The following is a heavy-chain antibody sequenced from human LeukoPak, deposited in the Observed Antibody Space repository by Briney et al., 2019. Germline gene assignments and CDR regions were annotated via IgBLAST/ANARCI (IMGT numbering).Heavy chain of an antibody. CDR3: AKDQYSSGWSEGYFDY. D-gene: IGHD6-19*01. Sequence: SLRLSCXASGFTFSSYAMSWVRQAPGKGLEWVSAISGSGGSTYYADSVKGRFTISRDNSKNTLYLQMNSLRAEDTAVYYCAKDQYSSGWSEGYFDYWGQGTLVTVSS. CDR2: ISGSGGST. V-gene: IGHV3-23*01. CDR1: GFTFSSYA. J-gene: IGHJ4*02.